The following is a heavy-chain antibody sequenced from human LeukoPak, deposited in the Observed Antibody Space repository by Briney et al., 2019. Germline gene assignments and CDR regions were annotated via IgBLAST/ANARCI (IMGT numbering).Heavy chain of an antibody. D-gene: IGHD3-10*01. CDR3: ARALYYGSGQYYFDY. CDR1: GFTFSSSY. J-gene: IGHJ4*02. Sequence: GGSLRLSCAASGFTFSSSYMHWVRQAPGKGLEYVSAISPSGDSTYYTNSMKGRSTISRDNSKNTLFLQMGSLTAEDMAAYYCARALYYGSGQYYFDYWGQGTLVTVSS. V-gene: IGHV3-64*01. CDR2: ISPSGDST.